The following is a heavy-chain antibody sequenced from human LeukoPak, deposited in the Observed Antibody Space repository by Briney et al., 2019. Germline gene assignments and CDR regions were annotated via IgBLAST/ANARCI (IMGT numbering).Heavy chain of an antibody. D-gene: IGHD1-26*01. CDR3: AKGTVGAKY. J-gene: IGHJ4*02. Sequence: GGSLRLSCAASELMFSSYAMSWVRQAPGKGLEWVSGISDDSGSTYYADSVRGRFTISRDNAKNSLYLQMNSLRVDDTAVYYCAKGTVGAKYWGQGTLVIVSS. V-gene: IGHV3-23*01. CDR2: ISDDSGST. CDR1: ELMFSSYA.